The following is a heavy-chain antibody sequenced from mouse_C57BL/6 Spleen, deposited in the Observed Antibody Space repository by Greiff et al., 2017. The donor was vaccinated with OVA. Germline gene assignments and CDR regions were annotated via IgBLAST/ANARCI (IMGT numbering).Heavy chain of an antibody. D-gene: IGHD1-1*01. J-gene: IGHJ2*01. V-gene: IGHV1-81*01. Sequence: QVQLQQSGAELVRPGASVKLSCKASGYTFTSYGISWVKQRTGQGLEWIGDIYPRSGNTYYNEKFKGKATLTADKSSSTAYMELRSLTSEDSAVYFCARSADYDSSLAYWGQGTTLTVSS. CDR2: IYPRSGNT. CDR3: ARSADYDSSLAY. CDR1: GYTFTSYG.